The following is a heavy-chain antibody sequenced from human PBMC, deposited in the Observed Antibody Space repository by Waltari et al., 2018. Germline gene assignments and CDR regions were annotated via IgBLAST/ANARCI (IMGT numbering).Heavy chain of an antibody. D-gene: IGHD3-22*01. CDR3: ARGHYDSSGYPTYFDS. J-gene: IGHJ4*02. CDR1: GFSFDRSA. Sequence: EVQLVESGGGLVQPGRSLRLSCSVSGFSFDRSAMGWVRQAPGKGLEGEGVIRSKDNGGTAEHATSVKGRFTISREESDGIAYLQMNSLKAEDTAVYYCARGHYDSSGYPTYFDSWGQGVLVTVSS. CDR2: IRSKDNGGTA. V-gene: IGHV3-49*04.